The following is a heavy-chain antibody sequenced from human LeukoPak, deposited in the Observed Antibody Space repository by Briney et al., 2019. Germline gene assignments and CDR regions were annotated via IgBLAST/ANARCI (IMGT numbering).Heavy chain of an antibody. CDR3: ARESAYSFDY. D-gene: IGHD5-18*01. Sequence: GGSLRLSCAASGFTFGDYYMTWIRQAPGKGLEWISYISSSGSTVYYADSVGGRFTISRDNARNSLYLQMNSLRAEDTAIYYCARESAYSFDYWGQGTLVTVSP. J-gene: IGHJ4*02. CDR1: GFTFGDYY. CDR2: ISSSGSTV. V-gene: IGHV3-11*04.